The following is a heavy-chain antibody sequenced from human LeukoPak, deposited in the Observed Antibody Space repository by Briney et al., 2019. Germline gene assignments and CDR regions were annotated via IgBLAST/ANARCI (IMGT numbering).Heavy chain of an antibody. CDR1: GFTFSSYG. CDR2: IWYDGSYK. V-gene: IGHV3-33*01. D-gene: IGHD3-3*01. CDR3: ARGGDGGFWSGFDY. J-gene: IGHJ4*02. Sequence: GRSLRLSCVASGFTFSSYGIHWVRQAPGKGLEWVAFIWYDGSYKNYVDSVKGRFTISRDNSKNTLYLQMNGLRAEDTAVYYCARGGDGGFWSGFDYWGQGTLVTVSS.